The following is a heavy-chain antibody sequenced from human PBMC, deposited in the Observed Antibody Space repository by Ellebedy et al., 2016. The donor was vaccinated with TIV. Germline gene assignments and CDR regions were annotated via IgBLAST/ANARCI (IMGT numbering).Heavy chain of an antibody. CDR3: VHIVVVTATGY. CDR1: EFTFSGSA. Sequence: GESLKISCAASEFTFSGSAMHWVRQASGKGLEWVGRIRSNANNYATAYAASVKGRFTISRDDSKNTAYLQMNSLKTEDTAVYYCVHIVVVTATGYWGQGTLVTVSS. J-gene: IGHJ4*02. CDR2: IRSNANNYAT. D-gene: IGHD2-21*02. V-gene: IGHV3-73*01.